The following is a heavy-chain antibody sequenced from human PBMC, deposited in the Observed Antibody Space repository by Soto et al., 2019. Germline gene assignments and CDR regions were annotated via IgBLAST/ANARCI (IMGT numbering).Heavy chain of an antibody. J-gene: IGHJ5*02. Sequence: EVQLVESGGGLVKPGGSLRLSCAASGFTFSSYSMNWVRQAPGKGLEWVSSISSSSSYIYYADSVKGRFTISRDNAKNSLYLQMNSLRAEDTAVYYCARDRYYDFWSGYPNDWFDPWGQVTLVTVSS. D-gene: IGHD3-3*01. V-gene: IGHV3-21*01. CDR1: GFTFSSYS. CDR3: ARDRYYDFWSGYPNDWFDP. CDR2: ISSSSSYI.